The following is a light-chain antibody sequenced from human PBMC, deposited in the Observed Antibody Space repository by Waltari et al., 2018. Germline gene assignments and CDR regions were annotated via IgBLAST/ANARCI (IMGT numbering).Light chain of an antibody. CDR2: WGS. Sequence: CRSNQSLLHRDGNTYLDWYLQRPGQSPHLLIYWGSNRASGVPDRSSGSGSGTDFTLKISRVEADDVGIYYCMQGLQSPTFGGGTKVEIK. CDR1: QSLLHRDGNTY. J-gene: IGKJ4*01. CDR3: MQGLQSPT. V-gene: IGKV2-28*01.